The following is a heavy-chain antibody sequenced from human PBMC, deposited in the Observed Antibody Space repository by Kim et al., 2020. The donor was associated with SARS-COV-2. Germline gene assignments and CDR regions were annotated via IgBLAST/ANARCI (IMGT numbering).Heavy chain of an antibody. Sequence: ASVKVSCKASGYTFTSYYMHWVRQAPGQGLEWMGIINPSCGSTSYAQKFQGRVTMTRDTSTSTVYMELSSLRSEDTAVYYCARSWIAAAAQYGMDVWGQGTTVTVSS. CDR1: GYTFTSYY. V-gene: IGHV1-46*01. J-gene: IGHJ6*02. CDR3: ARSWIAAAAQYGMDV. D-gene: IGHD6-13*01. CDR2: INPSCGST.